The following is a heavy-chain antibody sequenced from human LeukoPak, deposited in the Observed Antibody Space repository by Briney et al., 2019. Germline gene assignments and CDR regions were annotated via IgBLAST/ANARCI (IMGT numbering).Heavy chain of an antibody. CDR1: GFTFSSYA. Sequence: QSGGSLRLSCAASGFTFSSYAMSWVRQAPGKGLEWVSAISGSGGSTYYADSVKGRFTISRDNSKNTLYLQMNSLRAEDTAVYYCAKDPDYRSSSNYFDYWGQGTLVTVSS. D-gene: IGHD6-6*01. V-gene: IGHV3-23*01. J-gene: IGHJ4*02. CDR3: AKDPDYRSSSNYFDY. CDR2: ISGSGGST.